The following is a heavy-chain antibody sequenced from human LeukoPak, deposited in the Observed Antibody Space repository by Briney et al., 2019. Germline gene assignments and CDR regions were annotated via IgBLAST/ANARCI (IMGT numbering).Heavy chain of an antibody. D-gene: IGHD6-19*01. CDR1: GFTFSTSW. Sequence: GVSLRLSCAASGFTFSTSWMIWVRQAPGKGLEWVANIKEDGSEKYYVDSVKGRFTISRDNAKNSLYLQMNSLRAEDTAVYYCASGYYSGWYIPYYWGQGTLVTVSS. V-gene: IGHV3-7*01. CDR2: IKEDGSEK. CDR3: ASGYYSGWYIPYY. J-gene: IGHJ4*02.